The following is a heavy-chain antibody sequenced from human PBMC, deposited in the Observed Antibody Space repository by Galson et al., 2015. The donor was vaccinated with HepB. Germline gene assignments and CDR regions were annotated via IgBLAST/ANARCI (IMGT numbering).Heavy chain of an antibody. Sequence: SLRLSCAASGFTFSSYGMHWVRQAPGKGLEWVAVISYDGSNKYYADSVKGRFTISRDNSKNTLYLQMNSLRAEDTAVYYCAKLQYRPYYFDYWGQGTLVTVSS. D-gene: IGHD2-2*01. V-gene: IGHV3-30*18. CDR2: ISYDGSNK. CDR3: AKLQYRPYYFDY. J-gene: IGHJ4*02. CDR1: GFTFSSYG.